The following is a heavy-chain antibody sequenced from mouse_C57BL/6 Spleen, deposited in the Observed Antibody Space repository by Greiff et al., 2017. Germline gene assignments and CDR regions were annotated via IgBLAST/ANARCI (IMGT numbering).Heavy chain of an antibody. D-gene: IGHD1-1*01. J-gene: IGHJ3*01. Sequence: VQLQQSGAELVRPGASVTLSCKASGYTFTDYEMHWVKQTPVHGLEWIGAIDPETGGTASNQKFKDKATLTADKSSSTAYMQLSSLTYEDSAVYYCARSGYYGSSSFAYWGQGTLVTVSA. CDR1: GYTFTDYE. CDR2: IDPETGGT. V-gene: IGHV1-15*01. CDR3: ARSGYYGSSSFAY.